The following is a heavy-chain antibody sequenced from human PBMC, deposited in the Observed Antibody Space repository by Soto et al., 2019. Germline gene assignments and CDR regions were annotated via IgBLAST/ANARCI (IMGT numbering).Heavy chain of an antibody. CDR3: ERQKESWPSHFDK. J-gene: IGHJ4*02. Sequence: GESLKISCKGSGFSITSYWIGWVRQMPGKGLEWMGIIYPADSDTRYSPSVQGQVTFSADKSINTAYLQWSSLKVSDTAMYYCERQKESWPSHFDKWGQGTLVTVSS. V-gene: IGHV5-51*01. D-gene: IGHD6-13*01. CDR1: GFSITSYW. CDR2: IYPADSDT.